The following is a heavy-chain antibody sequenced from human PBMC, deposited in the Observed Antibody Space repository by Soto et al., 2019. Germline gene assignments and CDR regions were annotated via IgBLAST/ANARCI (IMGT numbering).Heavy chain of an antibody. J-gene: IGHJ5*02. CDR3: TTVKPPDPLPFDP. CDR1: GFTFSNAW. CDR2: IKSKTDGGTT. V-gene: IGHV3-15*07. Sequence: EVQLVESGGGLVKPGGSLRLSCAASGFTFSNAWMNWVRQAPGKGLEWVGRIKSKTDGGTTDYAAPVKGRFTISSDDSNNTPYLQMNSLTTDDTAVYYCTTVKPPDPLPFDPWGQGTLVTVSS.